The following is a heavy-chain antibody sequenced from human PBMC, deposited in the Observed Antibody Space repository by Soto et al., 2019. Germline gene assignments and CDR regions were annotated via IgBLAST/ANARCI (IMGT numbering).Heavy chain of an antibody. J-gene: IGHJ5*02. Sequence: SETLSLTCAVYGGSFSGYYWSWIRQPPGKGLEWIGEINHSGSTNYNPSLKSRVTISVDTSKNQFSLKLSSVTAADTAVYYCARLASYYDILTGYSRHGNWFDPWGQGTLVTVSS. CDR3: ARLASYYDILTGYSRHGNWFDP. CDR1: GGSFSGYY. D-gene: IGHD3-9*01. CDR2: INHSGST. V-gene: IGHV4-34*01.